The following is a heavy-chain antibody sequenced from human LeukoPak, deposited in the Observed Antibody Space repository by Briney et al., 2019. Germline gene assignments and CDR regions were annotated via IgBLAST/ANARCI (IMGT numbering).Heavy chain of an antibody. D-gene: IGHD3-9*01. CDR2: INTYNGDT. V-gene: IGHV1-18*01. CDR3: ARDDILTGCGY. Sequence: ASVTVSCKASGYTFTHYGITWVRQAPGQGLAWMGWINTYNGDTKCAQKLQGRVTMTIDTSTSTAFMELRSLRSDDSAVYYCARDDILTGCGYWGQGTLVTVSS. J-gene: IGHJ4*02. CDR1: GYTFTHYG.